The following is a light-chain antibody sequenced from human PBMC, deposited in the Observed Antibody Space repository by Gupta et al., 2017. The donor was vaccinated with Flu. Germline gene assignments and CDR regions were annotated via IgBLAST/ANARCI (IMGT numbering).Light chain of an antibody. Sequence: IVMTQSPPTLSVSPGERVTLSCRDSQSVSSKLAWYQHKPGQAPRLLIYGASTRATGIPVRISGSGSGTEFTLTISSLQSEDFAVYYCQQYYNWPQTFGQGTKLEI. J-gene: IGKJ2*01. CDR1: QSVSSK. V-gene: IGKV3-15*01. CDR2: GAS. CDR3: QQYYNWPQT.